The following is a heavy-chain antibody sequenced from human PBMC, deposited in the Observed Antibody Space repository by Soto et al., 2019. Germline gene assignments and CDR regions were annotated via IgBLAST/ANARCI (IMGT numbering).Heavy chain of an antibody. CDR2: INPNSGGT. CDR3: ASQIAARRYYGMDV. D-gene: IGHD6-6*01. CDR1: GYTFTGYY. Sequence: QVQLVQSGAEVKKPGASVKVSCKASGYTFTGYYMHWVRQAPGQGLEWMGWINPNSGGTNYAQKLQGRVTMTRDTSISTAYMELSRLRSDDTAVYYCASQIAARRYYGMDVWGQGTTVTVSS. V-gene: IGHV1-2*02. J-gene: IGHJ6*02.